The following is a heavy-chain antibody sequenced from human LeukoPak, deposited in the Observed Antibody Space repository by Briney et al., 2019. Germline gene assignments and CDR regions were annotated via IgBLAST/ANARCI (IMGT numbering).Heavy chain of an antibody. J-gene: IGHJ4*02. CDR2: INPSGGST. Sequence: GASVKVSCKASGYTFTSYYMPWVRQAPGQGLEWMGIINPSGGSTSYAQKFQGRVTMTRDTSTSTVYMELSSLRSEDTAVYYCARAVTRWLERGPIDYWGQGTLVTVSS. D-gene: IGHD5-24*01. CDR1: GYTFTSYY. V-gene: IGHV1-46*01. CDR3: ARAVTRWLERGPIDY.